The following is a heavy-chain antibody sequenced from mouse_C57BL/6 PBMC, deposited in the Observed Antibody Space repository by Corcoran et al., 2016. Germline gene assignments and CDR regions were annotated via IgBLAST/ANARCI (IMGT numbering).Heavy chain of an antibody. D-gene: IGHD2-1*01. J-gene: IGHJ4*01. V-gene: IGHV1-55*01. CDR2: IYPGSGST. Sequence: QVQLQQPGAELVKPGASVKMSCKASGYTFTSYWITWVKQRPGQGLEWIGDIYPGSGSTNYNEKFKSKATLTVDTSSSTAYMQLSSLTSEDSAVYYCARGRGIDYGNYEGAMDYWGQGTSVTVSS. CDR3: ARGRGIDYGNYEGAMDY. CDR1: GYTFTSYW.